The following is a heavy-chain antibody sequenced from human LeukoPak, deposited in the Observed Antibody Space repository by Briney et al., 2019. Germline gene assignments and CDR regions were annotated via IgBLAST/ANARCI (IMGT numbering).Heavy chain of an antibody. V-gene: IGHV1-18*01. CDR3: ARGDDFWTLFDP. CDR2: ISAYNGNT. D-gene: IGHD3-3*01. Sequence: ASVKVSCKASGYTFTSYGISWVRQAPGQGLEWMGWISAYNGNTKYAQKLQGRVTMTTDTSTSTAYMELSSLRSEDTAVYYCARGDDFWTLFDPWGQGTLVTVSS. CDR1: GYTFTSYG. J-gene: IGHJ5*02.